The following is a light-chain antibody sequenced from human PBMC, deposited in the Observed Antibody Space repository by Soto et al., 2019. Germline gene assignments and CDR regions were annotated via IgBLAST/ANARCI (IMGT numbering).Light chain of an antibody. CDR2: DVS. J-gene: IGLJ1*01. CDR3: CSYAGGYSYV. Sequence: QSALTQPRSVSGSPGQSVTISYTGTSSDVGGYNYVSWYQQHPGKAPKLMIYDVSKRPSGVPDRFSGSKSGNTASLTISGLQAEDEADYYCCSYAGGYSYVFGTGTKVTVL. CDR1: SSDVGGYNY. V-gene: IGLV2-11*01.